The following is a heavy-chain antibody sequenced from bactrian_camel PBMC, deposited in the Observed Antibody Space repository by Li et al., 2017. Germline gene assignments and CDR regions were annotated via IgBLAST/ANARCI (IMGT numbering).Heavy chain of an antibody. CDR2: IDGDDTT. D-gene: IGHD3*01. V-gene: IGHV3S1*01. J-gene: IGHJ4*01. CDR1: GLPFHRYC. Sequence: QLVESGGGSVQAGGSLQLSCGAAGLPFHRYCQAWFRQAPGKEREGVAKIDGDDTTTYGDFVKGRFTISKHNGQKTLYLRMDNLNPEDAGVYYCATEGRRWCPGWRTFDIWGQGTQVTVS. CDR3: ATEGRRWCPGWRTFDI.